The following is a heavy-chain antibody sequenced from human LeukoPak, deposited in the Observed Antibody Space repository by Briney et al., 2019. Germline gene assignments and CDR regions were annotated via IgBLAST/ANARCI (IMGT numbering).Heavy chain of an antibody. CDR1: GFTFSSYS. Sequence: KSGGSLRLSCAASGFTFSSYSMNWVRQAPGKGLEWVSSISSSSSYIYYADSVKGRFTISRDNAKNSLYLQMNSLRAEDTAVYYCARVGTPGHRAFDIWGQGTMVTVSS. CDR2: ISSSSSYI. V-gene: IGHV3-21*01. CDR3: ARVGTPGHRAFDI. D-gene: IGHD6-13*01. J-gene: IGHJ3*02.